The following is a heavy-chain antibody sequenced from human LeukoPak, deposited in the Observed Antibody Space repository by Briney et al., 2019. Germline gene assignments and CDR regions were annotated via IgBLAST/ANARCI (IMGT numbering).Heavy chain of an antibody. V-gene: IGHV3-30*02. CDR2: IRYDGSNK. D-gene: IGHD3-16*01. J-gene: IGHJ3*02. Sequence: GGSLRLSCAASGFTFSSYVMHWVRQAPGKGLEWVAFIRYDGSNKYYADSVKGRFTISRDNSKNTLYLQMNSLRAEDTAVYYCVRGHRYYDDSDFHYGVFDIWGQGTLVTVSS. CDR3: VRGHRYYDDSDFHYGVFDI. CDR1: GFTFSSYV.